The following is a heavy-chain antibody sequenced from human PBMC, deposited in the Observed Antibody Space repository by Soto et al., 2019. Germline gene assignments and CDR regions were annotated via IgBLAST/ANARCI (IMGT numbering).Heavy chain of an antibody. CDR1: GFTVSSYA. V-gene: IGHV3-23*01. J-gene: IGHJ6*03. CDR3: ATSASYYYYYMDV. CDR2: IGGVLDSA. D-gene: IGHD2-2*01. Sequence: EVQLLESGGGLVQPGGSLRLSCAASGFTVSSYAMAWVRQAPGKGLAWVSSIGGVLDSADYADSVKGRFTISRDSSKNTLYLQMDSLRADDTAVYYCATSASYYYYYMDVWGKGTTVTVSS.